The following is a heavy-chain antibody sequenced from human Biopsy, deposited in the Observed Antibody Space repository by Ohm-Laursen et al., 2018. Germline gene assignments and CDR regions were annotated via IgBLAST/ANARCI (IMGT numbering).Heavy chain of an antibody. CDR2: IFPGDSDT. V-gene: IGHV5-51*01. J-gene: IGHJ4*02. D-gene: IGHD3-22*01. CDR3: ARQDDSSGYYTFDY. CDR1: GYSFTSYW. Sequence: ESLRISCKGSGYSFTSYWIGWVRQMPGKGLEWMGIIFPGDSDTKYSPSFQGQVTVSADMSLSTAYLQWTSLKASDTALYYCARQDDSSGYYTFDYWGQGTLVTVPS.